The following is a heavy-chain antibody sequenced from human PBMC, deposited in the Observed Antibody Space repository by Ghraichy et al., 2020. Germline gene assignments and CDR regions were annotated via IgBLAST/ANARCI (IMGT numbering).Heavy chain of an antibody. V-gene: IGHV3-64D*09. Sequence: GGSLRLSCSASGFTFSDYSLHWVRQAPGKGLEYVSAINGNGGRLYYADSVKGRFTISRDNSKNTLYLQMRSLRPDDTAVYYCVKEAERWGQGTLVTVSS. D-gene: IGHD1-14*01. CDR3: VKEAER. CDR1: GFTFSDYS. CDR2: INGNGGRL. J-gene: IGHJ4*02.